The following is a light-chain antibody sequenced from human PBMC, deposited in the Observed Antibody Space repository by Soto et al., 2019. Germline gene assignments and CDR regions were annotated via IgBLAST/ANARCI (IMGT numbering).Light chain of an antibody. V-gene: IGKV3-20*01. CDR2: GAS. Sequence: DIVLTQSPATLSLSPGERATLSCRASQSVSNFLAWYQQKLGQAPRLLIYGASSRATGIPDRFSGSGSGTDFTLTISRLEPEDFAVYYCQQYGSSPRTFGQGTKVDIK. CDR1: QSVSNF. CDR3: QQYGSSPRT. J-gene: IGKJ1*01.